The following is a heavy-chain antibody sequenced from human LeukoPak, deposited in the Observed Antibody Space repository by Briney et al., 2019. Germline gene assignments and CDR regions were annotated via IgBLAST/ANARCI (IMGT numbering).Heavy chain of an antibody. CDR1: GDSISSYN. CDR2: IYYSGST. J-gene: IGHJ5*02. Sequence: SETLSLTCTVSGDSISSYNWHWIRQPPGKGLEWIGYIYYSGSTNYNPSLKSRVTMSVDTSKNQFSLSLSSVTAADTAVYYCARAKLRNWFDPWGQGTLVTVSS. V-gene: IGHV4-59*01. CDR3: ARAKLRNWFDP. D-gene: IGHD1-1*01.